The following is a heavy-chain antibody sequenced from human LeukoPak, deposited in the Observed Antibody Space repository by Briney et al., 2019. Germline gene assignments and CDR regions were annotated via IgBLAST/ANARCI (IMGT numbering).Heavy chain of an antibody. CDR3: ARDLKGEPIDY. J-gene: IGHJ4*02. Sequence: PGRSLRLSCAASGFTFTSYAMHWVRQAPGKGLEWVAVIWYDGSNKYYADSVKGRFSISRDNSKNTLYLQMNSLRSDDTAVFYCARDLKGEPIDYWGQGTLVTVSS. CDR2: IWYDGSNK. D-gene: IGHD1-26*01. V-gene: IGHV3-33*01. CDR1: GFTFTSYA.